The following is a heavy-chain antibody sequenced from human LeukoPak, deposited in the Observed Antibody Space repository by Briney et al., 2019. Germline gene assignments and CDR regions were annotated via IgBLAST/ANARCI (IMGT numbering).Heavy chain of an antibody. CDR2: ISSSGGTI. CDR3: ARVGTSSNYYYYMDV. CDR1: GFTFAGYA. D-gene: IGHD1-1*01. J-gene: IGHJ6*03. V-gene: IGHV3-48*04. Sequence: GGSLRLSCAASGFTFAGYAMNWVRQAPGKGLEWVSYISSSGGTIYYADSVKGRFTISRDNAKNSLYLQMNSPRAEDTAVYYCARVGTSSNYYYYMDVWGKGTTVTVSS.